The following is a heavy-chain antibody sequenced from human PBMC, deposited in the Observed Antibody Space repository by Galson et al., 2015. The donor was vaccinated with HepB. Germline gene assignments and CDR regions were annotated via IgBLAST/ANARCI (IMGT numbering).Heavy chain of an antibody. CDR2: IYPGDSDT. CDR3: ARFLFEAGRGGYDY. J-gene: IGHJ4*02. V-gene: IGHV5-51*01. CDR1: W. Sequence: WIGWVRQMPGKGLEWMGIIYPGDSDTRYSPSFQGQVTISADKSISTAYLQWSSLKASDTAMYYCARFLFEAGRGGYDYWGQGTLVTVSS. D-gene: IGHD1-1*01.